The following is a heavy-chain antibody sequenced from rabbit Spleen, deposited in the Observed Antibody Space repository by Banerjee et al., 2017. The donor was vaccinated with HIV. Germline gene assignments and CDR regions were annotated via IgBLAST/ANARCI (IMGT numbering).Heavy chain of an antibody. J-gene: IGHJ4*01. CDR2: IDPVFGTT. V-gene: IGHV1S7*01. D-gene: IGHD8-1*01. CDR3: ARDGAGGSYFNL. CDR1: GFGFSSYY. Sequence: QLKESGGGLVQPGGSLKLFCRASGFGFSSYYMNWVRQAPGKGLEWIGYIDPVFGTTYYATWVNGRFSISSHNAQNTLYLQLNSLTAADTATYFCARDGAGGSYFNLWGQGTLVTVS.